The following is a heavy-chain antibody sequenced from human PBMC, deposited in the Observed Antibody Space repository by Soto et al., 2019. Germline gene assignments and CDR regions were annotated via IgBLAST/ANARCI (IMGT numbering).Heavy chain of an antibody. V-gene: IGHV4-31*03. Sequence: QVQLQESGPGLVTPSQTLSLTCTVSGGSISSGDYCWSWIRQHPGKGLEWIGCIYYGGSTYDNPSLKSRITISVDTSKSQFSLKLGSVTAADMAVYYCARDGYTYGSIWGQGTLVTVSS. CDR2: IYYGGST. CDR3: ARDGYTYGSI. D-gene: IGHD5-18*01. CDR1: GGSISSGDYC. J-gene: IGHJ4*02.